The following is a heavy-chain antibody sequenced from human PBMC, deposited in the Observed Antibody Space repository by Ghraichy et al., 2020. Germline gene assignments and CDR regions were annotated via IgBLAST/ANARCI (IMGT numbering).Heavy chain of an antibody. CDR2: ISSSSSYI. CDR3: ARAPPASQGYFDY. CDR1: GFTFSSYS. Sequence: GGSLRLSCAASGFTFSSYSMNWVRQAPGKGLEWVSSISSSSSYIYHADSVKGRFTISRDNAKNSLYLQMNSLRAEDTAVYYCARAPPASQGYFDYWGQGTLVTVSS. J-gene: IGHJ4*02. V-gene: IGHV3-21*01.